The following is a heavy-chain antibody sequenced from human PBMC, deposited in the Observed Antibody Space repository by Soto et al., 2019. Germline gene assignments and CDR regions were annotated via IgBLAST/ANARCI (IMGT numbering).Heavy chain of an antibody. Sequence: EGQLVESGGGLVQPGGSLRLSCAASGFTFGSHWMSWVRHSPGKGLEWVANIKEDGSARYYVDSVKGRFTISRDNAKSSLSLQMNNLRAEDTAVYFCARDSGYCRNLGCKGDAFDIWGQGTMVSVSS. CDR1: GFTFGSHW. V-gene: IGHV3-7*05. J-gene: IGHJ3*02. CDR2: IKEDGSAR. D-gene: IGHD2-15*01. CDR3: ARDSGYCRNLGCKGDAFDI.